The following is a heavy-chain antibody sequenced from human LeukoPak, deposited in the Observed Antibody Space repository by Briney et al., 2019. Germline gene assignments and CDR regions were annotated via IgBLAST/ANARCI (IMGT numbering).Heavy chain of an antibody. CDR2: ISWNSGSI. Sequence: GGSLRLSCAASGFTFDDYAMHWVRQAPGKGLEWVSGISWNSGSIGYADSVKGRFTISRDNAKNSLYLQMNSLRAEDTALYYCAKAYCSGGSCYSYRPGAFDIWGQGTMVTVSS. J-gene: IGHJ3*02. D-gene: IGHD2-15*01. V-gene: IGHV3-9*01. CDR1: GFTFDDYA. CDR3: AKAYCSGGSCYSYRPGAFDI.